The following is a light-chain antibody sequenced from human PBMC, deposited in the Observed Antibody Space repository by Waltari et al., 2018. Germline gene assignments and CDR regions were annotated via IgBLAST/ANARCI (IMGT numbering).Light chain of an antibody. CDR2: EVT. CDR1: SSDVGAYTY. J-gene: IGLJ1*01. V-gene: IGLV2-8*01. Sequence: QSALTQPPSASGSPGQSVTISCTGTSSDVGAYTYVSWYQQHPGKGPKLMIYEVTKRPPGVPDRFSGSKSGNTASLTVSGLQAEDEADYYCTSYAGSKNVFGTGTKVTVL. CDR3: TSYAGSKNV.